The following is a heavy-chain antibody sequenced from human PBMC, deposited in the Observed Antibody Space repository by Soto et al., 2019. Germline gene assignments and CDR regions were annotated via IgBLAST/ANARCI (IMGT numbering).Heavy chain of an antibody. CDR3: ARGGYYDSSGSRNYHYYGMNV. Sequence: QAQLMQSGAEVKRPGASVKVSCRSSGYTFSSYGISWVRQAPGQGLEWLGWISPYDGNRNYAQTLQGRVYMTTDTSANTAYMELRSLRVDDTAKYYCARGGYYDSSGSRNYHYYGMNVWGQGTTVNVSS. D-gene: IGHD3-22*01. J-gene: IGHJ6*02. CDR2: ISPYDGNR. CDR1: GYTFSSYG. V-gene: IGHV1-18*04.